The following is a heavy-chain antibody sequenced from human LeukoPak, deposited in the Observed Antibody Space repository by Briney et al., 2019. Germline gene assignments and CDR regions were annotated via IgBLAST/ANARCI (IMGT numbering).Heavy chain of an antibody. CDR3: AKDRRCSGGSCYSWVS. Sequence: PGGSLRLSCAASGFTFSSYAMSWVRQAPGKGLEWVSAISGSGGSTYYADSVKGRFTISRDNSKNTLYPQMNSLRAEDTAVYYCAKDRRCSGGSCYSWVSWGQGTLATVSS. D-gene: IGHD2-15*01. V-gene: IGHV3-23*01. CDR2: ISGSGGST. J-gene: IGHJ4*02. CDR1: GFTFSSYA.